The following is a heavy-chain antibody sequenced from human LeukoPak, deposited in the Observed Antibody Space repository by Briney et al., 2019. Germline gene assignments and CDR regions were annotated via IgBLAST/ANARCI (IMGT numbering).Heavy chain of an antibody. Sequence: GGSLRLSCAASGFTFSSYGMHWVRQAQGKGLEWVAFIRYDGSNKYYADSVKGRFTISRDNSKNTLYPQMNSLRAEDTAVYYCAKGTYSSSWEFDYWGQGTLVTVSS. CDR3: AKGTYSSSWEFDY. D-gene: IGHD6-13*01. J-gene: IGHJ4*02. CDR1: GFTFSSYG. CDR2: IRYDGSNK. V-gene: IGHV3-30*02.